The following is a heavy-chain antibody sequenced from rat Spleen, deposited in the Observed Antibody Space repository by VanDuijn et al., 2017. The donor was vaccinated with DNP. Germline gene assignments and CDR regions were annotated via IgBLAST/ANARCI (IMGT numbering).Heavy chain of an antibody. CDR2: INKDSSSI. V-gene: IGHV4-2*01. CDR1: GFNFNNYW. J-gene: IGHJ3*01. Sequence: EVKLVESGGGLVQPGRSLKLSCAASGFNFNNYWMGWVRQAPGKGLEWIGEINKDSSSINYNPSLKDKFTISRDNAQNTLYLQMSKLGSEDTAIYYCARASGPRFAYWGQGTLVTVSS. CDR3: ARASGPRFAY. D-gene: IGHD1-4*01.